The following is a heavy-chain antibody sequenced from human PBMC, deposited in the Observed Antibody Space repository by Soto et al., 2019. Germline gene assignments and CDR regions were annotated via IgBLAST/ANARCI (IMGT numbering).Heavy chain of an antibody. CDR2: ISYDGGNE. CDR1: GFNFDVCA. J-gene: IGHJ4*02. CDR3: ARDMGSHSQFIFEY. D-gene: IGHD3-10*01. V-gene: IGHV3-30-3*01. Sequence: QVQLVESGGGVVQPGRSLRLSCAASGFNFDVCAMHWVRQAPGKGLEWVAIISYDGGNEYYADSVKGRFTISRDNSRNTLSLQMNSLRAEDTAVYYCARDMGSHSQFIFEYWGQGALVTVSS.